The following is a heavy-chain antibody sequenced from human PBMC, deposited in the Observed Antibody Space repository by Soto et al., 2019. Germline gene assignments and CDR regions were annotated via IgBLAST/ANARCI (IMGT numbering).Heavy chain of an antibody. CDR3: ADQAYYYGMAV. V-gene: IGHV1-18*01. Sequence: QVQLVQSGAEVKKPGASVKVSCKASGYTFTSYGISWVRQAPGQGLEWMGWISAYNGNTNYAQKLQGRVTMTTDTPTSTAYMELSTLRSDATAGYYCADQAYYYGMAVWGNRTTGAVAS. CDR1: GYTFTSYG. J-gene: IGHJ6*04. CDR2: ISAYNGNT.